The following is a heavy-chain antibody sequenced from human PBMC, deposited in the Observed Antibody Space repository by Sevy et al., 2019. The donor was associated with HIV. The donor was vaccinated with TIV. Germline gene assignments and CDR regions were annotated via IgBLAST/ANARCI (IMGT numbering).Heavy chain of an antibody. D-gene: IGHD2-15*01. CDR1: GYSFTTYG. Sequence: ASVKVSCKTSGYSFTTYGISWVRQAPGQGLEWMGWISAHNGDTYYAQKFQGRVTMTTDTSTSTAYMELRSLRSDDTAVYYCARDFCSAGSCYGALAYWGQGTLVTVSS. V-gene: IGHV1-18*01. CDR2: ISAHNGDT. J-gene: IGHJ4*02. CDR3: ARDFCSAGSCYGALAY.